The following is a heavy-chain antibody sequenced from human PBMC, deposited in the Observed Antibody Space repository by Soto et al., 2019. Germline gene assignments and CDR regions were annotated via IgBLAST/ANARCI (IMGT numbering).Heavy chain of an antibody. CDR1: GYSFTIYC. D-gene: IGHD2-2*02. J-gene: IGHJ6*02. CDR3: ARRPSLYTAGYYYYGMDV. Sequence: PGESLKISCKGSGYSFTIYCISWVLQMPWKGLEWMGRIDPSDSYTNYSPSFQGHVTISADKSISTAYLQWSSLKASDTAMYYCARRPSLYTAGYYYYGMDVWGQGTTVTVSS. V-gene: IGHV5-10-1*01. CDR2: IDPSDSYT.